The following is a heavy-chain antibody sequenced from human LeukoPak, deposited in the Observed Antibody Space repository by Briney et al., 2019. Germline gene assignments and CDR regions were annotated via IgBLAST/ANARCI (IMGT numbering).Heavy chain of an antibody. CDR1: GFTFSSYA. V-gene: IGHV3-30-3*01. Sequence: GGSLRLSCAASGFTFSSYAMHWVRQAPGKGLEWVAVISYDGSNKYYADSVKGRFTISRDNSKSTLYLQMNSLRAEDTAVYYCARMDSSGWDYYYYYGMDVWGQGTTVTVSS. CDR3: ARMDSSGWDYYYYYGMDV. CDR2: ISYDGSNK. J-gene: IGHJ6*02. D-gene: IGHD6-19*01.